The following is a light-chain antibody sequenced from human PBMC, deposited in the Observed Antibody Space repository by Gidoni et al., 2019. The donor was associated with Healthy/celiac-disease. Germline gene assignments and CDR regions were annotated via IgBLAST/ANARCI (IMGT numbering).Light chain of an antibody. CDR2: LSS. V-gene: IGKV2-28*01. CDR3: MEALQTPYT. CDR1: QSLLHSNGYNY. J-gene: IGKJ2*01. Sequence: DIVMTQSPLSLPVTPGEPASISCRSSQSLLHSNGYNYLDWYLQKPGQSPQLLMYLSSNRASGVPDRFSGSGSGTDFTLKISRVEAEDVGVYYCMEALQTPYTFGQXTKLEIK.